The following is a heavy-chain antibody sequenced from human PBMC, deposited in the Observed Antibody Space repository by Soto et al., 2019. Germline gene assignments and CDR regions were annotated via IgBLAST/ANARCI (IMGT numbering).Heavy chain of an antibody. CDR1: GFTFSSYG. D-gene: IGHD6-19*01. V-gene: IGHV3-33*01. J-gene: IGHJ4*02. Sequence: QVQLVESGGGVVQPGRSLRLSCEASGFTFSSYGMHWVRQAPGKGLEWVAVIWYDGSNKYYADSVKGRFTISRDNSKNPLYLQMNILRAEETAVYYCARERISVAGKELDYWGQGTLVTVSS. CDR3: ARERISVAGKELDY. CDR2: IWYDGSNK.